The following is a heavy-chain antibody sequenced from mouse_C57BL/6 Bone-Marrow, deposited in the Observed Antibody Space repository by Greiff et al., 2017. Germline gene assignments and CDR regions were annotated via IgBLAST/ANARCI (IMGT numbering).Heavy chain of an antibody. J-gene: IGHJ3*01. CDR3: TTDTSPFAY. CDR2: IDPEDGDT. Sequence: EVQLQQSGAELVRPGASVTLSCTASGFNIKDYYMHWVKQRPEQGLEWIGRIDPEDGDTEYAPTFQGKATMTADTSSNTAYLQLSSLTAEDTAVYYCTTDTSPFAYWGQGTLVTVSA. CDR1: GFNIKDYY. V-gene: IGHV14-1*01.